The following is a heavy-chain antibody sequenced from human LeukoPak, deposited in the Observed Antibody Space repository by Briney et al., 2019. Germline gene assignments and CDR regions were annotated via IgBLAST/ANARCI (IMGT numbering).Heavy chain of an antibody. CDR1: GYTFTSYG. CDR3: ARDTPYCSSTSCQFDP. Sequence: GASVKVSCKASGYTFTSYGISWVRQAPGQGLEWMGWISAYNGNTNYAQKLQGRVTMTTDTSTGTAYMELRSLRSDDTAVYYCARDTPYCSSTSCQFDPWGQGTLVTVSS. D-gene: IGHD2-2*01. V-gene: IGHV1-18*01. J-gene: IGHJ5*02. CDR2: ISAYNGNT.